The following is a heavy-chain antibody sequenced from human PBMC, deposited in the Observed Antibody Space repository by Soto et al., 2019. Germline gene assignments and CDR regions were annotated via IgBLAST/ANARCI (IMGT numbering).Heavy chain of an antibody. J-gene: IGHJ4*01. CDR1: AFTFSNSW. CDR3: ASSIVAAVGPLED. D-gene: IGHD6-13*01. Sequence: GSLRLSCAASAFTFSNSWMTWVRQAPGKGLEWVANINPDGSKTYYVASVEGRFTISRDNAKNSLFLQMNGLRAEDTAVYYCASSIVAAVGPLEDWGQGTLVTVSS. CDR2: INPDGSKT. V-gene: IGHV3-7*05.